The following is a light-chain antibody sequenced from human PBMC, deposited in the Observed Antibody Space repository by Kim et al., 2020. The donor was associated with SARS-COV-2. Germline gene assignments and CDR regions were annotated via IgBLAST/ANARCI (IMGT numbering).Light chain of an antibody. CDR1: PGVSTW. J-gene: IGKJ3*01. V-gene: IGKV1-12*01. CDR2: AAS. Sequence: ASVGDRVTITCRATPGVSTWLAWYQQKPGKAPKLLIYAASDLQSGVPSRFSGSGTGTDFTLPISSLQPEDVATYSCKQSYSLPLTFGPGTKVDIK. CDR3: KQSYSLPLT.